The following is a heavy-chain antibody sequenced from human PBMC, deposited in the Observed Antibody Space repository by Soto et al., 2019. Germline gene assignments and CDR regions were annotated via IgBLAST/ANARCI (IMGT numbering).Heavy chain of an antibody. CDR3: AVSTIAVAVNLFDY. CDR2: IYYSGST. J-gene: IGHJ4*02. Sequence: SETLSLTCTVSGGSISSSSYYWGWIRQPPGKGLEWIGSIYYSGSTYYNPSLKSRVTISVDTSKNQLSLKLSSVTAADTAVYYCAVSTIAVAVNLFDYWGQGTLVTVSS. CDR1: GGSISSSSYY. V-gene: IGHV4-39*01. D-gene: IGHD6-19*01.